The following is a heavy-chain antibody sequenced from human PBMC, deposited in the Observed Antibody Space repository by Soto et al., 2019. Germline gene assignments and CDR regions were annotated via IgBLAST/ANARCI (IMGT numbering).Heavy chain of an antibody. CDR2: IIPIFGTA. Sequence: QVQLVQSGAEVKKPGSSVKVSCKASGGTFSSYAISWVRQAPGQGLEWMGGIIPIFGTANYAQKFQGRVTITADESTSTAYMELSSLRSEDTAVYXXAXXXXXXXXAFDYWGQGTLVTVSS. CDR3: AXXXXXXXXAFDY. V-gene: IGHV1-69*12. CDR1: GGTFSSYA. J-gene: IGHJ4*02.